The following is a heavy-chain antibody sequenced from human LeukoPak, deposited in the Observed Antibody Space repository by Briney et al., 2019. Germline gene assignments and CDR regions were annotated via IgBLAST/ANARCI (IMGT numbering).Heavy chain of an antibody. CDR3: ARVPEGDYDSSGYYRPGSWFDP. D-gene: IGHD3-22*01. V-gene: IGHV4-59*01. CDR1: GGSISSYY. CDR2: IYYSGST. Sequence: SETLSLTCTVSGGSISSYYWSWIRQPPGQGLVWIGNIYYSGSTNYNPSLKSRVTISVDTSKNQFSLKLSSVTAADTAVYYCARVPEGDYDSSGYYRPGSWFDPWGQGTLATVSS. J-gene: IGHJ5*02.